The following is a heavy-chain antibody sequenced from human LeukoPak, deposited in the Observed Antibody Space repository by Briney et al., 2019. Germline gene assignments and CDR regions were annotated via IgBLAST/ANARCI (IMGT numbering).Heavy chain of an antibody. Sequence: SVKVSCKASGGTFSSYTISWVRQAPGQGLEWMGRIIPILGIVNYAQKFQGRVTITADKSTSTAYMELSSLCSEDTAVYYCARDAALTVTMAYYWGQGTRVTVSS. CDR3: ARDAALTVTMAYY. J-gene: IGHJ4*02. CDR1: GGTFSSYT. D-gene: IGHD4-11*01. CDR2: IIPILGIV. V-gene: IGHV1-69*04.